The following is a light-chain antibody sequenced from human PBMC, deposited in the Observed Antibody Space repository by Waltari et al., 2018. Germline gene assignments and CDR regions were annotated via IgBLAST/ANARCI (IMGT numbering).Light chain of an antibody. J-gene: IGLJ2*01. CDR3: QTWDSNTVV. CDR1: KLGAKF. CDR2: QDT. V-gene: IGLV3-1*01. Sequence: SYDLTQPPSVSASPGQTASIACFGDKLGAKFVSWYQQKPGQSPVLVIYQDTKRPSVIPERFSASNSGNTATLTVSETQAVDEASYYCQTWDSNTVVFGGGTTLTVL.